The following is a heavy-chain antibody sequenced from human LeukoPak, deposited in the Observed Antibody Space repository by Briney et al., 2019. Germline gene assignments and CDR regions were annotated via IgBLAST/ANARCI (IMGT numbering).Heavy chain of an antibody. V-gene: IGHV3-48*01. Sequence: GGSLRLSCAASGFTFSSYSMNWVRQAPGKGLEWVSHIGGSGSTIYYADSVKGRFTISRDNSKNTLYLQMNSLRAEDTAVYYCAKGSRVEPVAYCDYWGQGTLVTVSS. CDR2: IGGSGSTI. CDR3: AKGSRVEPVAYCDY. D-gene: IGHD2-2*01. J-gene: IGHJ4*02. CDR1: GFTFSSYS.